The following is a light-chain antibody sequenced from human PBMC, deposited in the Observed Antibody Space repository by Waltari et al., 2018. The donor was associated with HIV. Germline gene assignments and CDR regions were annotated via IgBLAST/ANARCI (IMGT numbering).Light chain of an antibody. CDR1: SSNIESNT. CDR2: SNN. CDR3: AAWDDSLNGWV. J-gene: IGLJ3*02. V-gene: IGLV1-44*01. Sequence: QSVLTQPSSASATPGQRVAISCSGSSSNIESNTVNWYQQLPGTAPKLLVYSNNQRPSGVPDRISGSKSGTSASLAISGLQSEDEADYYCAAWDDSLNGWVFGGGTKLTVL.